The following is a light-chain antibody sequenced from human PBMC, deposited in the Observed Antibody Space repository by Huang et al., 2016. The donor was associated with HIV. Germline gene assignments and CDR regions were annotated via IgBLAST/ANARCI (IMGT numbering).Light chain of an antibody. V-gene: IGKV2-30*02. CDR2: KVS. Sequence: DVVMTQSPLSLPVTLGQPASISCRSSQSLLHSDGNTYLIWLQQRPGHSPRRLIYKVSNRDSGVPDRFSGSGSGSDFTLRISRVEPEDFGVYYCMQGTHWPLTFGGGTKVEIK. J-gene: IGKJ4*01. CDR1: QSLLHSDGNTY. CDR3: MQGTHWPLT.